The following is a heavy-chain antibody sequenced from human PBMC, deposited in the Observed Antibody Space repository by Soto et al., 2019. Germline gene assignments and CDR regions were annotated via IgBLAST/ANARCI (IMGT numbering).Heavy chain of an antibody. D-gene: IGHD3-16*02. Sequence: QLQESGPGLVKSSETLSLTCTVSSGSITDENYHWAWTRQPPGKGLEWVGSIYHSGKTYYNPSLSGRVTISADTSKNQFSLKLRSVTAADTAVYFCARHIYRPNQRYNWFDPWGQGTLVTVSS. J-gene: IGHJ5*02. CDR2: IYHSGKT. CDR1: SGSITDENYH. CDR3: ARHIYRPNQRYNWFDP. V-gene: IGHV4-39*01.